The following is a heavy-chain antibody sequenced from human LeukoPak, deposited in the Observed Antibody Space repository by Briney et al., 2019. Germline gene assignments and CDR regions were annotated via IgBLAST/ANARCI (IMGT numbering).Heavy chain of an antibody. CDR1: GGSISSYY. CDR2: IYYSGST. D-gene: IGHD6-19*01. V-gene: IGHV4-59*08. J-gene: IGHJ4*02. Sequence: SETLSLTCTVSGGSISSYYWSWIRQPPGKGLEWIGYIYYSGSTNYNPSPKSRVTISVDTSKNQFSLKLSSVTAADTAVYYCGRHSSDYDLFDYWGQGTLVTVSS. CDR3: GRHSSDYDLFDY.